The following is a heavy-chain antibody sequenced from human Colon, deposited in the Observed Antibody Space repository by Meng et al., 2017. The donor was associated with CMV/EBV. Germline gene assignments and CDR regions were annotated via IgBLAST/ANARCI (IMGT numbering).Heavy chain of an antibody. CDR3: ASELRDGDYIDF. CDR1: GYTFTAYS. J-gene: IGHJ4*02. CDR2: INPNSGGT. V-gene: IGHV1-2*06. Sequence: CKASGYTFTAYSIHWVRQAPGQGLEWMGRINPNSGGTNYGLKFQGRFTMTRDTSISTAYMELSWLRSDDTALYFCASELRDGDYIDFWGPGTLVTVSS. D-gene: IGHD3-10*01.